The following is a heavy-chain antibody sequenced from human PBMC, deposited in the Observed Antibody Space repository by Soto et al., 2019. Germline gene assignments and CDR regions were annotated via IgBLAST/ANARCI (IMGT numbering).Heavy chain of an antibody. V-gene: IGHV3-43*01. Sequence: EVQLVESGGVVVQPGGSLRLSCAASGFTFDDYTMHWVRQGPGKGLEWVSLISWDGDSTYYADSVKGRFTISRDNSKNSLYLQMNSLRTEDTALYYCAKEGGFGEVALYGMDVWGQGTTVTVSS. D-gene: IGHD3-10*01. CDR1: GFTFDDYT. J-gene: IGHJ6*02. CDR2: ISWDGDST. CDR3: AKEGGFGEVALYGMDV.